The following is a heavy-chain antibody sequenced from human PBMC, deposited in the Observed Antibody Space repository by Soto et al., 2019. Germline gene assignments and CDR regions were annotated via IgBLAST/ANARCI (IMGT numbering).Heavy chain of an antibody. CDR3: AREDRNYYDSSGYYH. J-gene: IGHJ5*02. V-gene: IGHV4-31*03. D-gene: IGHD3-22*01. CDR1: GGSISSGIYY. CDR2: IHSSGST. Sequence: SETLSLTCTVSGGSISSGIYYWSWIRQHPGKGLEWIGYIHSSGSTYYNPSLKSRVTISVDTSKTQFSLKLSSVTAADTAVYYCAREDRNYYDSSGYYHWGQGTLVTVSS.